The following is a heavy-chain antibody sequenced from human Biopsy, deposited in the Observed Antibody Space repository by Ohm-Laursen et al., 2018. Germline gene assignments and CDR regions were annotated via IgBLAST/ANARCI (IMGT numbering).Heavy chain of an antibody. CDR1: NVSFSSFY. Sequence: LSLTCAVYNVSFSSFYWSWIRQPPGKGLEWIGEINHRGFTSNNPSLKSRVTISVDTSKNQFSLKLGSVTAADTAVYYCAKNLAVSSYALDIWGQGTMVTVSS. J-gene: IGHJ3*02. CDR3: AKNLAVSSYALDI. D-gene: IGHD2/OR15-2a*01. V-gene: IGHV4-34*01. CDR2: INHRGFT.